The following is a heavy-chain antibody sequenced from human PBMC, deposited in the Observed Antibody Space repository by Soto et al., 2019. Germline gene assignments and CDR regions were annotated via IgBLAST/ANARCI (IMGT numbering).Heavy chain of an antibody. D-gene: IGHD2-2*01. V-gene: IGHV3-30*18. J-gene: IGHJ6*02. CDR2: ISYDGSNK. Sequence: QVQLVESGGGVVQPGRSLRLSCAASGFTFSSYGMHWVRQAPGEGLEWVALISYDGSNKYYADSVKGRFTISRDYSKNTRYLQMNSLRAEDTVVYYCAKGPAIVLVPAAMNHYYGMDVGGQGTTVTVSS. CDR1: GFTFSSYG. CDR3: AKGPAIVLVPAAMNHYYGMDV.